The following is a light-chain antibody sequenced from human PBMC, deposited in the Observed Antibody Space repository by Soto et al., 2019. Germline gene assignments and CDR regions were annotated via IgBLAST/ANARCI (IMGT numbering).Light chain of an antibody. J-gene: IGKJ1*01. CDR3: QQYGRSPST. Sequence: EIVLTQSPGTLSLSPGERATLSCRASQSVTSSYLAWYQQTPGQAPRLLIYGASTRATGIPDRFSGRGSDTDFTLTISRLEPEDFEVYYCQQYGRSPSTFGQGTKVEIK. V-gene: IGKV3-20*01. CDR2: GAS. CDR1: QSVTSSY.